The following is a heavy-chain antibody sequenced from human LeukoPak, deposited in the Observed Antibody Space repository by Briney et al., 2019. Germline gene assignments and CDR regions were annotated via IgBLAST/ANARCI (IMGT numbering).Heavy chain of an antibody. CDR3: AKDVFQWELRGYFDL. CDR2: LNSDGSGT. D-gene: IGHD1-26*01. CDR1: GFSFNNYW. V-gene: IGHV3-74*03. Sequence: GGSLRLSCAASGFSFNNYWMHWVRQAPGEGLVWVSRLNSDGSGTTYADPVKGRFTISRDNSKNTLYLQMNSLRAEDTAVYYCAKDVFQWELRGYFDLWGRGTLVTVSS. J-gene: IGHJ2*01.